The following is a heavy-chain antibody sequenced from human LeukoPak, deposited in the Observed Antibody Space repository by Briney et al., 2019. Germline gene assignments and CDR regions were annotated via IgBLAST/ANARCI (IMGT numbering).Heavy chain of an antibody. CDR2: IYHSGST. CDR3: ARARVAAAGINWFDP. V-gene: IGHV4-4*02. CDR1: GVSISSSNW. J-gene: IGHJ5*02. Sequence: SETLSLTCAVSGVSISSSNWWSWVRQPPGKGLEWIGEIYHSGSTNYNPSLKGRVTISVDKSKNQFSLKLSSVTAADTAVYYCARARVAAAGINWFDPWGQGTLVTVSS. D-gene: IGHD6-13*01.